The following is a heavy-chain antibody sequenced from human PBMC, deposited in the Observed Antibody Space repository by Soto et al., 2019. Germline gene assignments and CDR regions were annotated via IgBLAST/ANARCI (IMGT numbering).Heavy chain of an antibody. Sequence: GASVKVSCKASGYTLTSYAMHWVRQAPGQRLEWMGWINAGNGNTKYSQKFQGRVTITRDTSAGTAYMELSSLRSEDTAVYYCARDRCSGGSCYLRPWFDPWRQGTLVTVSS. V-gene: IGHV1-3*01. CDR2: INAGNGNT. D-gene: IGHD2-15*01. CDR1: GYTLTSYA. CDR3: ARDRCSGGSCYLRPWFDP. J-gene: IGHJ5*02.